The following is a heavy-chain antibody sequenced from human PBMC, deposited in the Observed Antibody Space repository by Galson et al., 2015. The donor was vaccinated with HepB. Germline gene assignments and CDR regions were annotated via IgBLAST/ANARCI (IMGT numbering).Heavy chain of an antibody. J-gene: IGHJ4*02. Sequence: SLRLSCATSGFIFSDYYMSWIRQAPGKGLEWASYISDGSRFTNYADSVKGRFTMSRDDAKKSLYLQMDSRRPEDTAVYYCARNKRLDYWGQGSLVTISS. D-gene: IGHD1/OR15-1a*01. CDR2: ISDGSRFT. V-gene: IGHV3-11*03. CDR3: ARNKRLDY. CDR1: GFIFSDYY.